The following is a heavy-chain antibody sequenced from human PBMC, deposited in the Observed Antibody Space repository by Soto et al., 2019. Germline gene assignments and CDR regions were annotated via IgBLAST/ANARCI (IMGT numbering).Heavy chain of an antibody. J-gene: IGHJ5*02. D-gene: IGHD5-12*01. V-gene: IGHV6-1*01. CDR1: GDSVSSNSAA. CDR3: ARDGEGQRGYRVYGVWFDP. CDR2: TYYRSKWYN. Sequence: QSQTLSLTCAISGDSVSSNSAAWNWIRQSPSRGLEWLGKTYYRSKWYNDYAVSVKSRITINPDTSKNQFSLQLNSVTPEDTAVYYCARDGEGQRGYRVYGVWFDPWGQGTLVTVSS.